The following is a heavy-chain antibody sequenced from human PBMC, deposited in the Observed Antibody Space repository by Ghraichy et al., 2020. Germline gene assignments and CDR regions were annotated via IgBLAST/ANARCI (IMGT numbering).Heavy chain of an antibody. Sequence: SETLSLTCTVSGGSISSYYWSWIRQPPGKGLEWIGYIYYSGSTNYNPSLKSRVTISVDTSKNQFSLKLSSVTAADTAVYYCARGGGHCSSTSCYTPYYYYYYYMDVWGKGTTVTVSS. CDR1: GGSISSYY. CDR3: ARGGGHCSSTSCYTPYYYYYYYMDV. D-gene: IGHD2-2*02. J-gene: IGHJ6*03. CDR2: IYYSGST. V-gene: IGHV4-59*08.